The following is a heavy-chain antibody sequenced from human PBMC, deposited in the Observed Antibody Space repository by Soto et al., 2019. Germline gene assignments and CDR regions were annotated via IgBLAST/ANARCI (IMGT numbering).Heavy chain of an antibody. Sequence: EVQLVESGGGLVQPGGSLRLSCAASGFTFSNYWMYWVRQAPGKGLVWVSRINSDGSVSSHADSVKGRLTISRDNVKNTLYLHMDSLRAEDTAVYYCARGDCVGGTCYSLAGSFYYYMDVWGKGTTVTVFS. CDR1: GFTFSNYW. D-gene: IGHD2-15*01. CDR2: INSDGSVS. V-gene: IGHV3-74*02. CDR3: ARGDCVGGTCYSLAGSFYYYMDV. J-gene: IGHJ6*03.